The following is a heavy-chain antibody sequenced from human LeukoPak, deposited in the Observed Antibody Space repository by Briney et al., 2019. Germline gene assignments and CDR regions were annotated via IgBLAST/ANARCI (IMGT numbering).Heavy chain of an antibody. CDR2: ISYDGSNK. J-gene: IGHJ4*02. V-gene: IGHV3-30*04. Sequence: GGSLRLSCAASGFTFSSYAMHWVRQAPGKGLEWVAVISYDGSNKYYADSVKGRFTISRDNSKNTLYLQMNSLRAEDTAVYYCARDPRGSGYREFDYWGQGTLVTVSS. D-gene: IGHD5-12*01. CDR1: GFTFSSYA. CDR3: ARDPRGSGYREFDY.